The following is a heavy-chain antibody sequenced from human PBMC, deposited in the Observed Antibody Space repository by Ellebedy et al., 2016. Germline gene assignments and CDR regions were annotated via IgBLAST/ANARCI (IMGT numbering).Heavy chain of an antibody. V-gene: IGHV4-59*11. CDR1: GDSISSHY. CDR3: ARVDLPWIRGTFDI. CDR2: IYYSGST. Sequence: SETLSLXXTVSGDSISSHYWGWIRQPPGKRLEWIWHIYYSGSTYYNPSLNSRVTISLDTSMNQFALKLTSVTAADTAVYYCARVDLPWIRGTFDIWGQGTMVTVSP. D-gene: IGHD1-1*01. J-gene: IGHJ3*02.